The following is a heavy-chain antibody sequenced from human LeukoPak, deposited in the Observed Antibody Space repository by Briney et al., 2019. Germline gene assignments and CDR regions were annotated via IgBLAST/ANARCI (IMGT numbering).Heavy chain of an antibody. CDR2: IYYTGNT. J-gene: IGHJ4*02. Sequence: SETLSLTCSVSGDSITGYYWGWIRQPPGKGLEWIGNIYYTGNTYYNSSLKSRVTMSVDTSKSQFSLSLSSVTTADTAVYFCAKAAKYYYGSETYYYFDYWGQGILVTVSS. V-gene: IGHV4-39*07. CDR3: AKAAKYYYGSETYYYFDY. CDR1: GDSITGYY. D-gene: IGHD3-10*01.